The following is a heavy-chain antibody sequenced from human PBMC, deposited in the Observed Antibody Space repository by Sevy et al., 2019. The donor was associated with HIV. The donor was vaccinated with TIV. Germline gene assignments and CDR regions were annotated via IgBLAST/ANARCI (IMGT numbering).Heavy chain of an antibody. CDR1: GFTFSSYA. Sequence: GGSLRLSCAASGFTFSSYAMHWVRQAPGKGLEWVAVISYDGSNKYYADSVKGRFTISRDNSKNTLYLQMNSLRAEDTAVYYSARDDGGGYGSSWSRGYYYYGMDVWGQGTTVTVSS. CDR3: ARDDGGGYGSSWSRGYYYYGMDV. V-gene: IGHV3-30-3*01. J-gene: IGHJ6*02. D-gene: IGHD6-13*01. CDR2: ISYDGSNK.